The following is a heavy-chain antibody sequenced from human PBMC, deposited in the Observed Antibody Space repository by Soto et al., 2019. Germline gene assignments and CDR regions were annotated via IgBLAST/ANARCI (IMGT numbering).Heavy chain of an antibody. CDR3: AGRITTTAFDT. CDR2: IYSGGST. J-gene: IGHJ3*02. D-gene: IGHD1-1*01. V-gene: IGHV3-66*01. Sequence: EVQLVESGGGLVQPGGSLGLSCAASGFTVSNNYMTWVRQAPGKGLECVSLIYSGGSTYYADSVKGRFTISRDNSKNILYLQMNSLRAEDTAVYYCAGRITTTAFDTWGQGTMVTVSS. CDR1: GFTVSNNY.